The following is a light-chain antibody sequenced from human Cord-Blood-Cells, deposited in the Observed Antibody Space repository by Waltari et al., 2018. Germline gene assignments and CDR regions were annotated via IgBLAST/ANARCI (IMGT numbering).Light chain of an antibody. CDR1: QSVSSY. CDR2: DAS. CDR3: QQRSNWPPPMYT. J-gene: IGKJ2*01. Sequence: EIVLTQSSATLSLSPGERATLSCRASQSVSSYLAWYQQKPGQAPRLLIYDASNMATGITARFSGSGSGTDFTLTISSLEPEDFAVYYCQQRSNWPPPMYTFGQGTKLEIK. V-gene: IGKV3-11*01.